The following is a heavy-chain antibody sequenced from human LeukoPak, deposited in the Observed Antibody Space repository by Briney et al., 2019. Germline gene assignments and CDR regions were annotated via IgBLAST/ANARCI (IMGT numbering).Heavy chain of an antibody. CDR3: AKDLSIFGVVILFDY. D-gene: IGHD3-3*01. CDR1: GFTFSSYA. CDR2: ISGSGGST. V-gene: IGHV3-23*01. Sequence: GGSLRLSCAASGFTFSSYAMSWVRQAPGKGLEWVSAISGSGGSTYYADSVKGRFTISRDNSKNTLYLQMISLRAEDTAVYYCAKDLSIFGVVILFDYWGQGTLVTVSS. J-gene: IGHJ4*02.